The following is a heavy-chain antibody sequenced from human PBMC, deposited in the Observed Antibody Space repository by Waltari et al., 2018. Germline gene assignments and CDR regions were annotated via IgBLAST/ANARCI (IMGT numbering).Heavy chain of an antibody. CDR1: GGTFSSYA. V-gene: IGHV1-69*05. CDR2: IIPIFGTA. J-gene: IGHJ3*02. Sequence: QVQLVQSGAEVKKPGSSVKVSCKASGGTFSSYAISWVRQAPGQGLEWMGGIIPIFGTANYAQKFQGRVTITTDESTSTAYMELSSLKASDTAMYYCASPANIWPAATSPYAFDIWGQGTMVTVSS. D-gene: IGHD2-2*01. CDR3: ASPANIWPAATSPYAFDI.